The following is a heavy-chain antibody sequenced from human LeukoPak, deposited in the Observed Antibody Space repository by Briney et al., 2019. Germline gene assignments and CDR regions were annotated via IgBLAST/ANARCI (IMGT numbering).Heavy chain of an antibody. CDR1: GFTFSTYA. V-gene: IGHV3-64*01. CDR2: ISSNGGSI. Sequence: GGSLRLSCAASGFTFSTYAMHWVRQAPGKGLEYVSAISSNGGSIYYANSVKGRFTISRDNSKNTLYLQMGSLRAEDMAVYYCARLYCSSTSCLLDYWGQGTLVTVSS. J-gene: IGHJ4*02. D-gene: IGHD2-2*01. CDR3: ARLYCSSTSCLLDY.